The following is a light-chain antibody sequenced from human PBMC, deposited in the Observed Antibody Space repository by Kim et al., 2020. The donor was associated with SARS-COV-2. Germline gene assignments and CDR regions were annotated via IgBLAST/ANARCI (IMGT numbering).Light chain of an antibody. J-gene: IGKJ4*01. CDR3: HQFGNSPT. Sequence: LSPGERATLSCRASQSVSNRYLAWFQQKPGQAPRLLIYGASSRATGIPDRFSGGGSGTDFTLTISRLEPEDFAVYFCHQFGNSPTFGGGTKVDIK. V-gene: IGKV3-20*01. CDR2: GAS. CDR1: QSVSNRY.